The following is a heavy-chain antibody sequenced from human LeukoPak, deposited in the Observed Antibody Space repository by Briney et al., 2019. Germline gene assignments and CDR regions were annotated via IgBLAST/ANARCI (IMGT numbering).Heavy chain of an antibody. Sequence: ASVKVSCKASGYTFTSYYMHWVRQAPGQGLEWMGWISAYNGNTNYAQKLQGRVTMTTDTSTSTAYMELRSLRSDDTAVYYCAREIYYYGSGSYLDYWGQGTLVTVSS. CDR2: ISAYNGNT. V-gene: IGHV1-18*04. J-gene: IGHJ4*02. CDR1: GYTFTSYY. D-gene: IGHD3-10*01. CDR3: AREIYYYGSGSYLDY.